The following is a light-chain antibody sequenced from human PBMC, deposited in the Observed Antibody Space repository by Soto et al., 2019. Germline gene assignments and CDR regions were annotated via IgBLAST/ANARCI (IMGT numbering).Light chain of an antibody. CDR1: LSVYSS. CDR2: GAS. CDR3: QQGGNWPPFT. V-gene: IGKV3-15*01. Sequence: ENVMPQSPASLSGSLSERPNRSGQASLSVYSSLAWYQQRPGQAPRLLIYGASTRATGIPARFSGSGSGTEFTLTISSLQSEDSAVYYCQQGGNWPPFTFGGGTKVDIK. J-gene: IGKJ4*01.